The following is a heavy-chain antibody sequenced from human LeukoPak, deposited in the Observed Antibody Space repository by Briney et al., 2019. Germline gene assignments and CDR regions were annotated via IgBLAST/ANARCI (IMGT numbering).Heavy chain of an antibody. CDR1: GFTFDDYG. V-gene: IGHV3-11*04. J-gene: IGHJ4*02. D-gene: IGHD6-13*01. Sequence: GGSLRLSCAASGFTFDDYGMSWVRQAPGKGLEWVSYISSSDNIIYYADSVKGRFTISRDNAKNSLYLQMNSLRVEDTAVYYCARDIHIIAAAGRFDYWGQGTLVTVSS. CDR2: ISSSDNII. CDR3: ARDIHIIAAAGRFDY.